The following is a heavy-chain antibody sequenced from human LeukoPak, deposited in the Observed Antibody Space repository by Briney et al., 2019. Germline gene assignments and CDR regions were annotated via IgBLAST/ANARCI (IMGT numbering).Heavy chain of an antibody. Sequence: GGSLRLSCAAPGFTFSSYWMHWVRQGPGKGLVWVSRIKSDGSSTSYADSVKGRFPISRDNAKNKLDLQMNSLRDEGAAVYYCARESGYHGSGFDPWGQGTLVTVSS. D-gene: IGHD3-10*01. CDR1: GFTFSSYW. CDR2: IKSDGSST. V-gene: IGHV3-74*01. CDR3: ARESGYHGSGFDP. J-gene: IGHJ5*02.